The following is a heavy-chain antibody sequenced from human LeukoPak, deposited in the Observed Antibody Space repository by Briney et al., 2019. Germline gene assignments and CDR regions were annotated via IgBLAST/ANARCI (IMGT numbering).Heavy chain of an antibody. Sequence: PGGSLRLSCAASGFTFSSYGMSWIRQPPGKGLEWIGYIYYSGSTNYNPSLKSRVTISVDTSKNQFSLKLSSVTAADTAVYYCARVTWFGELSTTFDYWGQGTLVTVSS. J-gene: IGHJ4*02. CDR1: GFTFSSYG. D-gene: IGHD3-10*01. CDR2: IYYSGST. CDR3: ARVTWFGELSTTFDY. V-gene: IGHV4-59*01.